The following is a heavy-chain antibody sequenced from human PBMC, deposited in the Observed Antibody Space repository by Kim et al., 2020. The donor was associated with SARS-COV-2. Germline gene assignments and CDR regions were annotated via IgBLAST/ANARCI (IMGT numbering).Heavy chain of an antibody. V-gene: IGHV4-61*01. D-gene: IGHD6-19*01. CDR1: GGSVSSGSYY. CDR3: ARDVKWYSSGWCFDY. CDR2: IYYSGST. Sequence: SETLSLTCTVSGGSVSSGSYYWSWIRQPPGKGLEWIGYIYYSGSTNYNPSLKSRVTISVDTSKNQFSLKLSSVTAADTAVYYCARDVKWYSSGWCFDYWG. J-gene: IGHJ4*01.